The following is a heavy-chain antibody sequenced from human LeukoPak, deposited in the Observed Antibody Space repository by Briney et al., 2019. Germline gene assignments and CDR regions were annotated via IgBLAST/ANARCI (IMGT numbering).Heavy chain of an antibody. V-gene: IGHV1-18*01. Sequence: ASVKVSCKASGYTFTSYGISWVRQAPGQGLEWMGWISAYNGNTNYAQKLQGRVTMTTDTSTSTAYMELRSLRSDDTAVYYCARVHYDSSGYYFRPGATDFDYWGQGTLVTVSS. CDR1: GYTFTSYG. J-gene: IGHJ4*02. CDR2: ISAYNGNT. CDR3: ARVHYDSSGYYFRPGATDFDY. D-gene: IGHD3-22*01.